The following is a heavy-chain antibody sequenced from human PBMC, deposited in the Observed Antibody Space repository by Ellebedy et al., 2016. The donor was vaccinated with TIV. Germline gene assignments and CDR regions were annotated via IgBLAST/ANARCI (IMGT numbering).Heavy chain of an antibody. V-gene: IGHV4-31*01. CDR2: IYYSGST. J-gene: IGHJ4*02. D-gene: IGHD3-22*01. CDR3: ARGGYSYDSSGYHY. Sequence: SETLSLTCNVSGGSISSGGYYWSWIRQHPGTGLEWIGYIYYSGSTYYNPSLKSLVTISVDTSKNQFSLNLTSVTAADTAVYYCARGGYSYDSSGYHYWGQGTLVTVSS. CDR1: GGSISSGGYY.